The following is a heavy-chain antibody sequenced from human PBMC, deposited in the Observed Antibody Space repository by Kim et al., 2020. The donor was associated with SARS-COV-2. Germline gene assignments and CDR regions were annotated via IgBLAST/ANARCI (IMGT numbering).Heavy chain of an antibody. V-gene: IGHV4-34*01. D-gene: IGHD3-10*01. Sequence: SETLSLTCAIYGGSFSGYYWSWIRQHPGKGLEWIGEINHSGSTNYTPSLKSPVTISVDTSKNQFSLKLSSVTSADTAVYSCARPAYATSPSGSGSYSRWGQGTLVTVSS. CDR3: ARPAYATSPSGSGSYSR. CDR2: INHSGST. J-gene: IGHJ4*02. CDR1: GGSFSGYY.